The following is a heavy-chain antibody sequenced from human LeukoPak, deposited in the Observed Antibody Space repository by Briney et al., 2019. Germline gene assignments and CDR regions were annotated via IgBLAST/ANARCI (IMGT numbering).Heavy chain of an antibody. V-gene: IGHV4-34*01. CDR1: GVSFSGYY. Sequence: SETLSLTCAVYGVSFSGYYWSWLRQPPGKGLEWIGEINHSGSTNYNPSLKSRVTISVDTSKNQFSLKLSSVTAADTAVYYWASYCSSTSCYDMDVRGKGTTVTVSS. J-gene: IGHJ6*03. D-gene: IGHD2-2*01. CDR3: ASYCSSTSCYDMDV. CDR2: INHSGST.